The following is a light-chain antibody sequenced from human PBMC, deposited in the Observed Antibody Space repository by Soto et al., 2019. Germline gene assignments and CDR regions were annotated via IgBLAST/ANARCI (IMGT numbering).Light chain of an antibody. CDR3: QHYNSYSEA. J-gene: IGKJ1*01. Sequence: DIHMTQSRATVSVCVVDRGTITCRASQTISSWLAWYQQKPGKAPKLLIYKASTLKSGVPSRFSGSGSGTEFTLTISSLQPDDFATYYCQHYNSYSEAFGQGTKVDIK. V-gene: IGKV1-5*03. CDR2: KAS. CDR1: QTISSW.